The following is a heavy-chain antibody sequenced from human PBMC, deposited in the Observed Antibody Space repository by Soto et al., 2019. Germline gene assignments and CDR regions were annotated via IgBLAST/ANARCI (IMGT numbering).Heavy chain of an antibody. V-gene: IGHV5-51*01. D-gene: IGHD4-4*01. J-gene: IGHJ6*02. CDR1: GYTLTDYW. CDR2: IYPGDSDT. Sequence: PGESLKISCKGSGYTLTDYWIGWVRQLPGKGLEWMGIIYPGDSDTRYSPSFQGHVTITVDKSTSTAYLQWNTLKASDTAMYYCARHISKFRYYPYATDVSGQGTTLTVSS. CDR3: ARHISKFRYYPYATDV.